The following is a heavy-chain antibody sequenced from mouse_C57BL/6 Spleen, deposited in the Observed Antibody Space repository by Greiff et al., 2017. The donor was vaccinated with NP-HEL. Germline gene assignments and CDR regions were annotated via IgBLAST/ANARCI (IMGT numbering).Heavy chain of an antibody. Sequence: DVQLVESGGGLVKPGGSLKLSCAASGFTFSSYTMSWVRQTPEKRLEWVATISGGGGNTYYPDSVKGRFTISRDNAKNTLYLQMSSLRSEDTALYYCARGYDYDPFDYWGQGTTLTVSS. CDR2: ISGGGGNT. V-gene: IGHV5-9*01. J-gene: IGHJ2*01. CDR3: ARGYDYDPFDY. CDR1: GFTFSSYT. D-gene: IGHD2-4*01.